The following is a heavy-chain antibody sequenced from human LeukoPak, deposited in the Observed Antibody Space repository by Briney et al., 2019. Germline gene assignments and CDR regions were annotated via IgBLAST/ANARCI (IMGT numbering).Heavy chain of an antibody. Sequence: GGALRLSCAASGFTFSNAWMSWVRQAPGKGVEWVGRIKRKTDGGTTEYAAPVKGRFTISRHDSKNTLYLQMNSLKTEDTAVYYCTTFDYAAFDHWGQGTLVTVSS. CDR3: TTFDYAAFDH. D-gene: IGHD4-17*01. J-gene: IGHJ4*02. V-gene: IGHV3-15*01. CDR2: IKRKTDGGTT. CDR1: GFTFSNAW.